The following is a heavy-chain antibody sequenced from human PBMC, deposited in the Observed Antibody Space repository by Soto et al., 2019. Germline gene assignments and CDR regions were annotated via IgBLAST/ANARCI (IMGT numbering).Heavy chain of an antibody. J-gene: IGHJ4*02. D-gene: IGHD1-1*01. V-gene: IGHV3-23*01. CDR3: AKGRGQNWNFDY. Sequence: EVQLLESGGGCVQGGGSVRLSCAASGFTFRSYAMHWVRRPPAKGLEGVSSMSGSGGTAYYADSVKGRFSISRDSLVNTLYLQMNSLRAEDTAVYYCAKGRGQNWNFDYWGQGTLVTVSP. CDR1: GFTFRSYA. CDR2: MSGSGGTA.